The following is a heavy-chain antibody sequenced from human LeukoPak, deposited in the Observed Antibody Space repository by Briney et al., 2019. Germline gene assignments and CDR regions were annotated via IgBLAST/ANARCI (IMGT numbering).Heavy chain of an antibody. D-gene: IGHD6-13*01. J-gene: IGHJ4*02. Sequence: PGGSLRLSCAASGFIFSGSAMHWVRQASGKGLEWVGRIRSKANSYATAYAASVKGRFTISRDDSKNTAFLQMNSLRADDTAVYYCATTGYSSRNYWGQGTLVTVSS. CDR1: GFIFSGSA. CDR2: IRSKANSYAT. V-gene: IGHV3-73*01. CDR3: ATTGYSSRNY.